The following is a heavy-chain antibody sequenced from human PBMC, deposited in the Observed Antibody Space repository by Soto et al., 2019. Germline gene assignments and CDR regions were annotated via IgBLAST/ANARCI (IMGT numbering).Heavy chain of an antibody. CDR3: ARMASAGTLNWFDP. CDR2: MNPGSGKT. D-gene: IGHD6-13*01. CDR1: GYTFINYD. J-gene: IGHJ5*02. V-gene: IGHV1-8*02. Sequence: ASVKVCCEASGYTFINYDISWVRQATGQGLEWMGWMNPGSGKTGYANKFQGRVTMTRDASTSTAHLELSSLTSEDTAVYYCARMASAGTLNWFDPWGQGTLVT.